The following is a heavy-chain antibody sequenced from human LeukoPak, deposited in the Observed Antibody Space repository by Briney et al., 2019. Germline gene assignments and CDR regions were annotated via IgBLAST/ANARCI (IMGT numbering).Heavy chain of an antibody. Sequence: GGSLRLSCSASGFTFSSDEMNWVRQAPGKGRGWVSYISSSGSTIYYADSVKGRFPVSGDNAKNSLYLQMNSLRAEDTAVYYCERHGTSDYGDYVTFDYWGQGTLVTVSS. CDR2: ISSSGSTI. D-gene: IGHD4-17*01. J-gene: IGHJ4*02. CDR3: ERHGTSDYGDYVTFDY. V-gene: IGHV3-48*03. CDR1: GFTFSSDE.